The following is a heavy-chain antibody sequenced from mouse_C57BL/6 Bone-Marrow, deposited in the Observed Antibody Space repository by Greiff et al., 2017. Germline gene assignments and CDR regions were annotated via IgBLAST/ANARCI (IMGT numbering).Heavy chain of an antibody. V-gene: IGHV14-4*01. CDR1: GFNINDDY. CDR2: IDPENGDA. CDR3: TTDGCYCDYFDY. D-gene: IGHD2-3*01. Sequence: EVQLQQSGAELVRPGASVTLSCTASGFNINDDYMHWVKQRPEQGLEWIGWIDPENGDAEYASMFPGKATITADTSSNTVFLQLSSLTSEDTAVYYCTTDGCYCDYFDYWGQGTTRTVSS. J-gene: IGHJ2*01.